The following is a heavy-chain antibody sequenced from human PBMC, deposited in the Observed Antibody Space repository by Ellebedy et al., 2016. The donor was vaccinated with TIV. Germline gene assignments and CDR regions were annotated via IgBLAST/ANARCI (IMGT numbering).Heavy chain of an antibody. V-gene: IGHV3-33*08. Sequence: PGGSLGLSCAASGFTFSSYGMHRVRQAPGKGLEWVAVIWYDGSNKYYADSVKGRFTISRDNSKNTLYLQMNSLRAEDTAVYYCAREDYGGNSHRGFFDYWGQGTLVTVSS. CDR2: IWYDGSNK. D-gene: IGHD4-23*01. J-gene: IGHJ4*02. CDR1: GFTFSSYG. CDR3: AREDYGGNSHRGFFDY.